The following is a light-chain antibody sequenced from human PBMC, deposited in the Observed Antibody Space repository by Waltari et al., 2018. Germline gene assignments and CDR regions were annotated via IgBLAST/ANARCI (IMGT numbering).Light chain of an antibody. V-gene: IGKV1-9*01. Sequence: DIQLTKSTSFLSDSVGDRVTITCRASQDINNYLAWYQQRPGIAPSLLIYAASTLQSGVPARFSGSGSGTEFTLTISSLQPEDYATYFCQQLNNYPRTFGPGTKVDIK. CDR2: AAS. J-gene: IGKJ3*01. CDR1: QDINNY. CDR3: QQLNNYPRT.